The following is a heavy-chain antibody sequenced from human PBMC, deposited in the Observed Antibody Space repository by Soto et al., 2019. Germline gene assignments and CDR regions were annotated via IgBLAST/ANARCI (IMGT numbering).Heavy chain of an antibody. J-gene: IGHJ6*02. CDR3: ASDMVRGVMGGNYGMDV. Sequence: ASVTVSCKASGYTFTSYAMHWVRQAPGQRLEWMGWINAGNGNTKYSQKFQGRVTITRDTSASTAYMELSSLRSEDTAVYYCASDMVRGVMGGNYGMDVWGQGTTVTVSS. D-gene: IGHD3-10*01. V-gene: IGHV1-3*01. CDR2: INAGNGNT. CDR1: GYTFTSYA.